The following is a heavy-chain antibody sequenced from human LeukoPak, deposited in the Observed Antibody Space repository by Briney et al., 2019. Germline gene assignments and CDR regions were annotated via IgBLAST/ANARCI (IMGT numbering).Heavy chain of an antibody. CDR3: ARARSSSDAFDI. D-gene: IGHD6-13*01. CDR2: ISSSSSYI. J-gene: IGHJ3*02. Sequence: GGSLRLSCAASGFTFSSYSMNWVRQAPGKGLEWVSSISSSSSYIYYADSVKGRFTISRDNAKNSLYLKMNSLRAEDTAVYYCARARSSSDAFDIWGQGTMVTVSS. V-gene: IGHV3-21*01. CDR1: GFTFSSYS.